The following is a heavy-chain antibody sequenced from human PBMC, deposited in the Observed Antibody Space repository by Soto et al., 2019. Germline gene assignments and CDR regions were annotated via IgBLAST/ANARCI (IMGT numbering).Heavy chain of an antibody. D-gene: IGHD6-6*01. Sequence: EVQLLESGGGLVQPGESLRLSCAASGFTFSSYAMSWVRQAPGKGLEWVSVISGSDDSTYYADSVKGRFTISRDNSKNTLYEKKNILRAGHRAVYYCAKRSSSPTFDSGGQRPLATVPS. CDR1: GFTFSSYA. CDR3: AKRSSSPTFDS. J-gene: IGHJ5*01. CDR2: ISGSDDST. V-gene: IGHV3-23*01.